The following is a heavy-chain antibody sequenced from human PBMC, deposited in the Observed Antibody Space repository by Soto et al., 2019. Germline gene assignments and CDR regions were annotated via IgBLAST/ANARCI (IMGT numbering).Heavy chain of an antibody. D-gene: IGHD6-13*01. CDR1: GFTFSNYA. V-gene: IGHV3-23*01. J-gene: IGHJ4*02. CDR3: AKLNLFVSAAAGRGPFDY. CDR2: VSGSGGNT. Sequence: VQLLESGGGLVQPGGSLRLSCAASGFTFSNYAMSWVRQAPGKGLEWVSAVSGSGGNTYYADSVQGRFTISRDNSKKMLNLQMNRLRAEDTAVYYCAKLNLFVSAAAGRGPFDYWGQGTLVTVSS.